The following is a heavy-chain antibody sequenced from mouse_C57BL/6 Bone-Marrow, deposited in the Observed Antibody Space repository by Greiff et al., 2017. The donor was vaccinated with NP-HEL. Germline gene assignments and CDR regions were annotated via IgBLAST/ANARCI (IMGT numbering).Heavy chain of an antibody. CDR3: ARGRGSSPAWFAY. Sequence: VNLVESGPGLVQPSQSLSITCTVSGFSLTSYGVHWVRQSPGKGLEWLGVIWRGGSTDYNAAFISRLSISKDNSKSQVFFKMNSLQADDTAIYYCARGRGSSPAWFAYWGQGTLVTVSA. CDR1: GFSLTSYG. J-gene: IGHJ3*01. D-gene: IGHD1-1*01. V-gene: IGHV2-2*01. CDR2: IWRGGST.